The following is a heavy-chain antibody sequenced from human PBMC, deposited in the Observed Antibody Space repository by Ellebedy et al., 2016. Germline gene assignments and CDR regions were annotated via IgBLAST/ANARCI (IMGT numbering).Heavy chain of an antibody. V-gene: IGHV3-30*18. J-gene: IGHJ5*02. CDR3: AKEKDSSSWYGIDP. Sequence: GESLKISXAASGFTFSSYGMHWVCQTPGKGLEWVAVISYDGSNKYYADSVKGRFTISRDNSKNTLYLQMNSLRAEDTAVYYCAKEKDSSSWYGIDPWGQGTLVTVSS. D-gene: IGHD6-13*01. CDR1: GFTFSSYG. CDR2: ISYDGSNK.